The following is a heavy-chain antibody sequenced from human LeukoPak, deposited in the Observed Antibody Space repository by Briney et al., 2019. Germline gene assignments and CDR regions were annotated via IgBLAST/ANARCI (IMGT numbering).Heavy chain of an antibody. CDR3: ARGFRGVIITAYYYHYYMDV. J-gene: IGHJ6*03. CDR2: MNPNSGNT. V-gene: IGHV1-8*01. CDR1: GYTFTSYD. D-gene: IGHD3-10*01. Sequence: ASVKVSCKASGYTFTSYDINWVRQATGQGLEWMGWMNPNSGNTGYAQKFQGRVTMTRNTSIGTAYMELSSLRSEDTAVYYCARGFRGVIITAYYYHYYMDVWGKGTTVTVSS.